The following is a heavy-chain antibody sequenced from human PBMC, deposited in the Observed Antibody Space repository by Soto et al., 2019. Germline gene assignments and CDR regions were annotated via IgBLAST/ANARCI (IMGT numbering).Heavy chain of an antibody. V-gene: IGHV1-8*01. Sequence: ASVKVSCKASGYTFTSYDINWGRQATGQGLEWMGWMNPNSGNTGYAQKFPGRVSMTRNTSISTAYMELSSLRSEDTAVYYCAKETPIVVVPAAGCDGNSSGMDVWGQGTAFTVSS. CDR3: AKETPIVVVPAAGCDGNSSGMDV. J-gene: IGHJ6*02. CDR1: GYTFTSYD. D-gene: IGHD2-2*01. CDR2: MNPNSGNT.